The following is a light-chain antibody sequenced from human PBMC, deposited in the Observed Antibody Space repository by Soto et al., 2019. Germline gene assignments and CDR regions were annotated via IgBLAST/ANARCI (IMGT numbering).Light chain of an antibody. V-gene: IGKV4-1*01. CDR1: QSVLYSSNNKNY. CDR2: WAS. CDR3: QQYYSTRSIS. Sequence: DIVMTQSPDSLAVSLGEGATINCKSSQSVLYSSNNKNYLAWYQQKPGQPPKLLIYWASTRESGVPDRFSGSGSGTDFTLSISSLQAEDVAVYYCQQYYSTRSISFCPGTKVDIK. J-gene: IGKJ3*01.